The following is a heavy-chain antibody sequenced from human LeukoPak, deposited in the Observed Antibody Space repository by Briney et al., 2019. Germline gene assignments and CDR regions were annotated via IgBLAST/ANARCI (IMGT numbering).Heavy chain of an antibody. J-gene: IGHJ6*02. CDR3: AKRESMDV. V-gene: IGHV3-30*18. Sequence: PGRSLRLSCAASGFTFSSYGMHWVRQAPGKGPEWVAVISYDGSNKYYADSVKGRFTISRDNSKNTLYLQMNSLGAEDTAVYYCAKRESMDVWGQGTTVTVSS. CDR1: GFTFSSYG. CDR2: ISYDGSNK.